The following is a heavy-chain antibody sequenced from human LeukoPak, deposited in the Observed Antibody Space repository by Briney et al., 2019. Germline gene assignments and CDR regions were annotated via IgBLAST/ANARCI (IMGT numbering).Heavy chain of an antibody. CDR1: GYTFTSYD. D-gene: IGHD3-9*01. CDR3: ARGTRGDILTGYSLGY. Sequence: ASVKVSCKASGYTFTSYDINWVRQATGQGLEWMGWMNPNSGNTGYAQKFQGRVTMTRNTSISIAYMEVSSLRSEDTAVYYCARGTRGDILTGYSLGYWGRGTLVTVSS. CDR2: MNPNSGNT. V-gene: IGHV1-8*01. J-gene: IGHJ4*02.